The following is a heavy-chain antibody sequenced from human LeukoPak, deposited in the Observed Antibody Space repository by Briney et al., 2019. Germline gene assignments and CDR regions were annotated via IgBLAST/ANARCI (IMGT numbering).Heavy chain of an antibody. D-gene: IGHD3-10*01. CDR3: ARVRRDGTMVRGVISVRWFDP. J-gene: IGHJ5*02. Sequence: SETLSLTCAVYGGSFSGYYWNWIRQPPGKGLEWIGGINHSGNTNYNPSLKSRVTISVDTSKNQFSLKLSSVTAADTAVYYCARVRRDGTMVRGVISVRWFDPWGQGTLVTVSS. CDR1: GGSFSGYY. V-gene: IGHV4-34*01. CDR2: INHSGNT.